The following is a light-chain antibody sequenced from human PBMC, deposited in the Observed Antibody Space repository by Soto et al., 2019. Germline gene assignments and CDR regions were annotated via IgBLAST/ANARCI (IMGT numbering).Light chain of an antibody. Sequence: VMTQAPATLPVSPGERATLTCRASQSISSNLAWYQQKPGQAPRLLIYGASTRATGIPDRFSGSGSGTEFTLTISSLQSEDFAVYYCQQYNNWPLTFGRGTKVDIK. J-gene: IGKJ4*01. CDR3: QQYNNWPLT. CDR2: GAS. V-gene: IGKV3-15*01. CDR1: QSISSN.